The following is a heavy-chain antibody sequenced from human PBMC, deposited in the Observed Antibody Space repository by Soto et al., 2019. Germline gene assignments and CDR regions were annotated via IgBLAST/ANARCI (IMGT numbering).Heavy chain of an antibody. CDR3: ARYSSNWFQTEGMDV. V-gene: IGHV4-4*07. CDR1: GGGSSTYY. J-gene: IGHJ6*02. D-gene: IGHD6-13*01. Sequence: SGGGSSTYYWSWIREPAGKGLEWIGRIDTSGNTNYNPSLKSRVTMSVDTSKKQFSLKLTSVTAADTAVYYCARYSSNWFQTEGMDVWGQGTTVTVSS. CDR2: IDTSGNT.